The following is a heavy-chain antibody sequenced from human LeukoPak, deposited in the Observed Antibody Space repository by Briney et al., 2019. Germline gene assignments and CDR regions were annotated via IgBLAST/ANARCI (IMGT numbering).Heavy chain of an antibody. V-gene: IGHV3-23*01. CDR2: ISGSGGNI. CDR1: GFTFSSYA. J-gene: IGHJ4*02. Sequence: GGSLRFSCAASGFTFSSYAMTWVRQAPGKGLEWVSAISGSGGNIYYTDSVKGRFTISRDNSKNRLYLQMNSLRAEDTALYYCAKDSGRRSGSDYGYFDYWGQGTLVTVSS. D-gene: IGHD1-26*01. CDR3: AKDSGRRSGSDYGYFDY.